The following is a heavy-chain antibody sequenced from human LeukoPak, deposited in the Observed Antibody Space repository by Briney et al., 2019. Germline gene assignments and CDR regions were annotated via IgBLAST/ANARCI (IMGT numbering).Heavy chain of an antibody. CDR1: DYSISSTYY. D-gene: IGHD2-2*01. CDR2: IFHSGTT. V-gene: IGHV4-38-2*01. J-gene: IGHJ3*02. CDR3: ACRYCSSISCPSVGAYDI. Sequence: PSETLSLTCAGSDYSISSTYYWGWIRQPSGKGLEWIGSIFHSGTTYYNPSLQSRVTISVDTSENQFSLRLSSVTAADTAVYYCACRYCSSISCPSVGAYDIWGQGTMVTVSS.